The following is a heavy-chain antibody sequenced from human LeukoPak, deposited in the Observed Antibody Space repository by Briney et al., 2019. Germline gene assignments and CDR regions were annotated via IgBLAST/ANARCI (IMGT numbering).Heavy chain of an antibody. J-gene: IGHJ4*02. CDR2: INSAGSTT. D-gene: IGHD5-24*01. Sequence: GGSLRLSCAASGFTFSTYWMHWVRQAPGKGLVWVSHINSAGSTTNYADSVRGRFSISRDNAKNTLYLQMNSLRADDTAVYYCARGEMVQVYWGQGTLVTVSS. CDR1: GFTFSTYW. CDR3: ARGEMVQVY. V-gene: IGHV3-74*01.